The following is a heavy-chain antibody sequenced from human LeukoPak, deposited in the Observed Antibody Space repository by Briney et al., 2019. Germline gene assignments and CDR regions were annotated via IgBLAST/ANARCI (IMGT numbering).Heavy chain of an antibody. D-gene: IGHD3-10*01. CDR3: ASYYYGSGSYYNHETFDY. J-gene: IGHJ4*02. Sequence: SETLSLTCTVSGGSISSYYWSWIRQPPGKGLEWIGYIYYSGSTNYNPSLKSRVTISVDTSKNQFSLKLSSVTAADTAVYYCASYYYGSGSYYNHETFDYWGQGTLVTVSS. V-gene: IGHV4-59*01. CDR2: IYYSGST. CDR1: GGSISSYY.